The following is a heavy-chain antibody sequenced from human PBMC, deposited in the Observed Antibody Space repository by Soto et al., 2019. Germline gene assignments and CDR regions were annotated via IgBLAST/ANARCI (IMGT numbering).Heavy chain of an antibody. J-gene: IGHJ4*02. V-gene: IGHV3-33*01. CDR1: GFTFSSYG. CDR2: IWYDGSNK. D-gene: IGHD6-6*01. Sequence: QVQLVESGGGVVQPGRSLRLSCAASGFTFSSYGMHWVRQAPGKGLEWVAVIWYDGSNKYYADSVKGRFTISRDNSKNTLYLQMNSLRAEDTAVYYCARDSAARPGINLHGGSFDYWGQGTLVTVSS. CDR3: ARDSAARPGINLHGGSFDY.